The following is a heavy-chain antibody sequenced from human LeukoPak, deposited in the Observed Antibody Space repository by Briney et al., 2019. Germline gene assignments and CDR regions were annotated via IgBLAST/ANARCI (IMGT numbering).Heavy chain of an antibody. J-gene: IGHJ4*02. CDR3: AKDRAWGRGYFDY. V-gene: IGHV3-11*04. Sequence: GGSLRLSCAASGFTFSDYYMSWIRQAPGKGLEWVSYISSSGSTIYYADSVKGRFTISRDNAKNSLYLQMNSLRAEDTAVYYCAKDRAWGRGYFDYWGQGTLVTVSS. CDR1: GFTFSDYY. CDR2: ISSSGSTI. D-gene: IGHD7-27*01.